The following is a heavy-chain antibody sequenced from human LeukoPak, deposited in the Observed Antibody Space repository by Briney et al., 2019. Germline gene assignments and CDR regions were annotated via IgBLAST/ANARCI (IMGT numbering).Heavy chain of an antibody. CDR1: GFTVSSNY. J-gene: IGHJ4*02. V-gene: IGHV3-53*01. CDR2: IYSGGNT. CDR3: ANLPRGDY. D-gene: IGHD3-10*01. Sequence: PGGSLRLSCAASGFTVSSNYMSCVRQAPGKGLEWVSVIYSGGNTYYADFVKGRFTISRDNSKNTLYLQINSLTAEDTAVYYCANLPRGDYWGLGTLVTVSS.